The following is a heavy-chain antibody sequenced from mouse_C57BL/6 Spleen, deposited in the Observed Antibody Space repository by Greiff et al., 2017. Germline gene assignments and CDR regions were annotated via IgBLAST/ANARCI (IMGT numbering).Heavy chain of an antibody. V-gene: IGHV5-17*01. Sequence: EVKLVESGGGLVKPGGSLKLSCAASGFTFSDYGMHWVRQAPEKGLEWVAYISSGSSTIYYAATVKGRFTISRDNAKNTLFLQMTSLRSEDTAMYYCARPLTGTRAMDYWGQGTSVTVSS. CDR2: ISSGSSTI. CDR3: ARPLTGTRAMDY. CDR1: GFTFSDYG. J-gene: IGHJ4*01. D-gene: IGHD4-1*01.